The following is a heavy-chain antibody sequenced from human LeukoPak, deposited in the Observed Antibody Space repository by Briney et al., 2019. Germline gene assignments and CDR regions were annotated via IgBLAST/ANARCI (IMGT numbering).Heavy chain of an antibody. J-gene: IGHJ4*02. V-gene: IGHV4-59*01. CDR3: ARGCYDFWSGYYTLDY. CDR1: GSSISSYY. D-gene: IGHD3-3*01. CDR2: IYYSGST. Sequence: SQTLSLTCTVSGSSISSYYWSWIRQPPGKGLEWIGYIYYSGSTNYNPSLKSRVTISVDTSKNQFSLKLSSVTAADTAVYYCARGCYDFWSGYYTLDYWGQGTLVTVSS.